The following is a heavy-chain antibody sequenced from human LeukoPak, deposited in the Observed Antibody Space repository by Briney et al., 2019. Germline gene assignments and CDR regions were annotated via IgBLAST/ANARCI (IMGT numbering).Heavy chain of an antibody. CDR1: GYTFTGYY. CDR3: ARDARGYCSSTSCFKSLGY. CDR2: INPNSGGT. D-gene: IGHD2-2*01. Sequence: ASVKVSCEASGYTFTGYYMHWVRQAPGQGLEWMGWINPNSGGTNYAQKFQGRVTMTRDTSISTAYMELSRLRSDDTAVYYCARDARGYCSSTSCFKSLGYWGQGTLVTVSS. V-gene: IGHV1-2*02. J-gene: IGHJ4*02.